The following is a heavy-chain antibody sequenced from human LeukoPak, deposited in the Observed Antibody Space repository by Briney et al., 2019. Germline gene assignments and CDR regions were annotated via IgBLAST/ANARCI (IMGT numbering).Heavy chain of an antibody. D-gene: IGHD5-18*01. CDR3: ARLRGYSYGYGDF. CDR1: GFTFSSYS. Sequence: GGSLRLSCAASGFTFSSYSMNWVRQAPGKGLEWVSSISSSSSYIYYADSVKGRFTISRDNAKNSLYLQMNSLRAEDTAVYYCARLRGYSYGYGDFWGRGTLVTVSS. CDR2: ISSSSSYI. V-gene: IGHV3-21*01. J-gene: IGHJ4*02.